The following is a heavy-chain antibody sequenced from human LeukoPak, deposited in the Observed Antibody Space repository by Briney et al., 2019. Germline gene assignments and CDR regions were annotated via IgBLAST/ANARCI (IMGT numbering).Heavy chain of an antibody. D-gene: IGHD5-24*01. Sequence: HPGGSLRLSCAASGFTFSSYWMHWVRQAPGKGLVWVSRINTDGSSTSHADSVKGRFTISRDNAKNTLYLQMNSLRAEDTAVYYCAREEIENDAFDIWGQGTMVTVSS. CDR2: INTDGSST. CDR1: GFTFSSYW. CDR3: AREEIENDAFDI. V-gene: IGHV3-74*01. J-gene: IGHJ3*02.